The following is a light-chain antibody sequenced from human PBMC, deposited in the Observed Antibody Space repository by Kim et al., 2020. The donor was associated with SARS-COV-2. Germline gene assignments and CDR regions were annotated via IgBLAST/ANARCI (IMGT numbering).Light chain of an antibody. V-gene: IGKV3-11*01. CDR3: QQRSNWPPALT. CDR2: DAS. CDR1: QSVSTY. Sequence: PGERATLSSRASQSVSTYLAWYQQKPGQAPRLLIYDASNRATGVPARFSGSGSGTDFTLTISSLQSEDFAVYYCQQRSNWPPALTFGGGTKVDIK. J-gene: IGKJ4*01.